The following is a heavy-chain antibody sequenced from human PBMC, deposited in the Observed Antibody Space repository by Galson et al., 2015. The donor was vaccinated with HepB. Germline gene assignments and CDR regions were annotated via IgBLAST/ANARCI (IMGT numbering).Heavy chain of an antibody. D-gene: IGHD6-19*01. V-gene: IGHV4-59*08. CDR2: IYYSGST. CDR3: AAGWYLESYAFDI. Sequence: SETLSLTCTVSGGSISSYYWSWIRQPPGKGLEWIGYIYYSGSTNYNPSLKSRVTISVDTSKNQFSLKLSSVTAADTAVYYCAAGWYLESYAFDIWGQGTMVTVSS. CDR1: GGSISSYY. J-gene: IGHJ3*02.